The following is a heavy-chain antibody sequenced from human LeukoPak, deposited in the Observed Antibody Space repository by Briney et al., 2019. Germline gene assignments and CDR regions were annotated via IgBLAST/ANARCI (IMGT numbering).Heavy chain of an antibody. J-gene: IGHJ3*02. CDR2: INPNSGGT. CDR1: GYTFTGYY. V-gene: IGHV1-2*02. Sequence: GASVKVSCKASGYTFTGYYMHWVRQAPGQGLEWMGWINPNSGGTNYAQKFQGRVTMTRDTSISTAYMELSRLRSDDTAVYYCARDWRRGTAMVLRKHHDAFDIWGQGTMVTVSS. D-gene: IGHD5-18*01. CDR3: ARDWRRGTAMVLRKHHDAFDI.